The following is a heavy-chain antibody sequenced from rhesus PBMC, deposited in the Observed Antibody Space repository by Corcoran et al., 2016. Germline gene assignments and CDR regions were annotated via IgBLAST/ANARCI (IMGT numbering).Heavy chain of an antibody. CDR3: ARDLHSGSYYYVEYGLDS. Sequence: QLQLQESGPGLVKPSETLSLTCAVSGGSISSNYWSWIRQPPGKGLVWIGRISGSGGSTDYNPSLKSRVTISTNTSKNQFSLKLSSVTAADTAVYYCARDLHSGSYYYVEYGLDSWGQGVVVTVSS. D-gene: IGHD3-16*01. V-gene: IGHV4-173*01. CDR1: GGSISSNY. J-gene: IGHJ6*01. CDR2: ISGSGGST.